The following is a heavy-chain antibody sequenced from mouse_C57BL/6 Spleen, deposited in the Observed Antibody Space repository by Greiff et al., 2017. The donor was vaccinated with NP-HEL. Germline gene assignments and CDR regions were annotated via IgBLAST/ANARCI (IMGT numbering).Heavy chain of an antibody. CDR1: GYTFTDYY. V-gene: IGHV1-26*01. Sequence: EVQLQQSGPELVKPGASVKISCKASGYTFTDYYMNWVKQSHGKSLEWIGDINPNNGGTSYNQKFKGKATLTVDKSSSTAYMELRSLTSEDSAVYYCARSPIYYGGAMDYWGQGTSVTVSS. CDR3: ARSPIYYGGAMDY. D-gene: IGHD2-1*01. CDR2: INPNNGGT. J-gene: IGHJ4*01.